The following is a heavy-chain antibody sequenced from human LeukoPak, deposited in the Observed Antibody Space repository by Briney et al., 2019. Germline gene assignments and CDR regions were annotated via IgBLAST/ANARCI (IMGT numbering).Heavy chain of an antibody. CDR2: ISAYNGNT. Sequence: ASVKVSCKASGYTFTSYGISWVRQAPGQGLEWMGWISAYNGNTNYAQKLQGRVTITRDTSASTAYMELSSLRSEDTAVYYCARAKQRITIFGVPIGPFDYWGQGTLVTVSS. CDR1: GYTFTSYG. J-gene: IGHJ4*02. D-gene: IGHD3-3*01. CDR3: ARAKQRITIFGVPIGPFDY. V-gene: IGHV1-18*01.